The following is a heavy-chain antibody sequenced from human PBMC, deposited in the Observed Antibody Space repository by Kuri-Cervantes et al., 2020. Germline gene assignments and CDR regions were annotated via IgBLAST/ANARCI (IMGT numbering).Heavy chain of an antibody. CDR1: GFTFSSYA. D-gene: IGHD4-17*01. CDR2: ISYDGSNK. V-gene: IGHV3-30-3*01. CDR3: HGDYVGQDGWPTDY. J-gene: IGHJ4*02. Sequence: LSLTCAASGFTFSSYATHWVRQAPGKGLEWVAVISYDGSNKYYADSVKGRFTISRDNAKNSLYLQMNSLRAEDTAVYYCHGDYVGQDGWPTDYWGQGTLVTVSS.